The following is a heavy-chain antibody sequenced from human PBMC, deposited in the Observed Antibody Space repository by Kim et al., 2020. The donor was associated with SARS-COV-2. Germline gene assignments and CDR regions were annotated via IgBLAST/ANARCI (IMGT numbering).Heavy chain of an antibody. CDR1: GGSFSGYY. CDR2: INHSGRT. V-gene: IGHV4-34*01. Sequence: SETLSLTCAVYGGSFSGYYWSGIRQPPGKWLEWIGEINHSGRTNSNPSLKSRVTISVDTSKNPFSLNLTSVTAADTAVYYCARRLSNTSVCGSPYFDIWG. D-gene: IGHD3-16*01. CDR3: ARRLSNTSVCGSPYFDI. J-gene: IGHJ3*02.